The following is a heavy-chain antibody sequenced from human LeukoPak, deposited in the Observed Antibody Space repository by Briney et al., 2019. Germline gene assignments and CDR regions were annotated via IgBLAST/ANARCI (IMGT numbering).Heavy chain of an antibody. J-gene: IGHJ4*02. D-gene: IGHD1-26*01. V-gene: IGHV4-59*01. Sequence: SETLSLXCTVSGGSISSYYWSWIRQPPGKGLEWVGYIYYSGSTNYNPSLKSRVTISVDTSKNQFSLKLSSVTAADTAVYYCAGSGSYYMLDYWGQGTLVTVSS. CDR2: IYYSGST. CDR3: AGSGSYYMLDY. CDR1: GGSISSYY.